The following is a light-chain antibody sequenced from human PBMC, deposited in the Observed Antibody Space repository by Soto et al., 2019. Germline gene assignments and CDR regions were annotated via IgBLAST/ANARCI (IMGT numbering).Light chain of an antibody. CDR2: HAS. CDR3: QQYNNWPLT. CDR1: QSMYNN. J-gene: IGKJ4*01. Sequence: EIVMTQSPATLSVSPGERATLSCRASQSMYNNLAWYQQKPGRAPRLLIYHASARATGIPARFSGSGSGTEFTLTISSLQSEDFAVYYCQQYNNWPLTFGGGTKVEI. V-gene: IGKV3-15*01.